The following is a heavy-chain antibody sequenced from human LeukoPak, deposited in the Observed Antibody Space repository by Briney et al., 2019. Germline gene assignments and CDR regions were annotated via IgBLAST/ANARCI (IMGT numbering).Heavy chain of an antibody. CDR1: GFTFSSYS. D-gene: IGHD3-10*01. CDR3: ARDYNYDWFDP. Sequence: KPGGSLSLSCVASGFTFSSYSMNWVRQAPGKGREWVSSISSSSSYIYYADSVKGRFTISRDNAKNSLYLQMNSLRAEDTAVYYCARDYNYDWFDPWGQGTLVTVSS. CDR2: ISSSSSYI. J-gene: IGHJ5*02. V-gene: IGHV3-21*01.